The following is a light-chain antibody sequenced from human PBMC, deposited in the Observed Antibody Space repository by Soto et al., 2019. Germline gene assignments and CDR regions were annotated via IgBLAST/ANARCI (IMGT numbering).Light chain of an antibody. CDR2: GAS. V-gene: IGKV1-39*01. CDR3: QQTHAGPLT. Sequence: DVQMTQSPSSLSASVGARVTITCRASQPISNYLNWYQQKAGEAPKVLIFGASSLQSGVPSKFSGSGYGTDFTLSINTLHPDDFATYYCQQTHAGPLTFGQGTRL. J-gene: IGKJ5*01. CDR1: QPISNY.